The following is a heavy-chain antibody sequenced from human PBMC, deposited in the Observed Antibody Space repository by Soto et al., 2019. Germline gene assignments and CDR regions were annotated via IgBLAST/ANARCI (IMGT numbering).Heavy chain of an antibody. J-gene: IGHJ4*02. Sequence: GGSLRLSCAASGFTFDDYAMHWVRQAPGKGLEWVSGISWNSGSIGYADSVKGRFTISRDNAKNSLYLQMNSLRAEDTALYYCAKDMMVGELLMTSDYWGQGTLVTVSS. CDR1: GFTFDDYA. V-gene: IGHV3-9*01. D-gene: IGHD3-10*02. CDR2: ISWNSGSI. CDR3: AKDMMVGELLMTSDY.